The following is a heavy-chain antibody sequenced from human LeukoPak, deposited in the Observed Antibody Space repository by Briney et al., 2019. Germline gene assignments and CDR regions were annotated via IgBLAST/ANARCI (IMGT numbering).Heavy chain of an antibody. CDR1: GFTFSSYA. V-gene: IGHV3-23*01. CDR2: ISGTGSRT. D-gene: IGHD3-9*01. Sequence: GGSLRLSCAASGFTFSSYAMNWVRQAPGKGLEWVSAISGTGSRTYYADSVKGRFTISRDNSKNTLYLQMKSLRVEHTARYYCAKGLTGYSNYGMNVWGQGTTVTVSS. J-gene: IGHJ6*02. CDR3: AKGLTGYSNYGMNV.